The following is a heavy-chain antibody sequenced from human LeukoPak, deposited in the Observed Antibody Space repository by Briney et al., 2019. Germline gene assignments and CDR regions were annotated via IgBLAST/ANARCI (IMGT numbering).Heavy chain of an antibody. D-gene: IGHD3-3*01. CDR2: IYTSGST. V-gene: IGHV4-4*07. CDR3: ARDSYDFWSGYYVGAFDI. Sequence: SETLSLTCAVSGGSISSDNCWSWIRQPAGKGLEWIGRIYTSGSTNYNPSLKSRVTMSVDTSKNQFSLKLSSVTAADTAVYYCARDSYDFWSGYYVGAFDIWGQGTMVTVSS. CDR1: GGSISSDNC. J-gene: IGHJ3*02.